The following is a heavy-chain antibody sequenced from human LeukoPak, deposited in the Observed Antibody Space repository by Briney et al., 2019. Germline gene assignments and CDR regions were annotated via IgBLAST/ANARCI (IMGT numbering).Heavy chain of an antibody. V-gene: IGHV3-7*01. Sequence: PGGSLRLSCTASGFTFTTYWMSWVRQAPGKGLEWMANIKQDGSEEYYVDSVKGRFTISRDNAKNSLYLQMNSLRAEDTAVYYCAREGPTNWFDPWGQGTLITVSS. CDR1: GFTFTTYW. D-gene: IGHD1-1*01. J-gene: IGHJ5*02. CDR3: AREGPTNWFDP. CDR2: IKQDGSEE.